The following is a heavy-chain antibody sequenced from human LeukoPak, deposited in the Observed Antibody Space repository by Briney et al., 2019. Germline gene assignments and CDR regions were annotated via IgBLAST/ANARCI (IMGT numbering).Heavy chain of an antibody. CDR2: ISGSGGST. Sequence: GGSLRLSCAVSGFTFNNYAMSWVRQPPGRGLEWVSLISGSGGSTYYADSVKGRFTISRDNSKNTLYLQMNSLRADDTAVYYCAKALRNYVSYWYFDLWGRGTLVTVSS. CDR1: GFTFNNYA. J-gene: IGHJ2*01. CDR3: AKALRNYVSYWYFDL. V-gene: IGHV3-23*01. D-gene: IGHD3-10*02.